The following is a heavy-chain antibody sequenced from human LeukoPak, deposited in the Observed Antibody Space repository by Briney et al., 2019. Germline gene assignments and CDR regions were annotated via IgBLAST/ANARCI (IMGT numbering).Heavy chain of an antibody. CDR3: ARARPICSGGSCYFYWFDP. V-gene: IGHV1-18*01. Sequence: ASVKVSCKPSGYTLTSYVISWVRQAPGQGLEWMGWISGYNGNTNYAQKLQGRVTMTTDTSTSTAYMELTSLRSDDTAVYYCARARPICSGGSCYFYWFDPWGQGTLVTVSS. CDR2: ISGYNGNT. D-gene: IGHD2-15*01. CDR1: GYTLTSYV. J-gene: IGHJ5*02.